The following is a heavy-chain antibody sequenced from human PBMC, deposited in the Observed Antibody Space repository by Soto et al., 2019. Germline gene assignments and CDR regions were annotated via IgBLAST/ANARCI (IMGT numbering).Heavy chain of an antibody. J-gene: IGHJ3*02. CDR1: GDSISRIDYY. V-gene: IGHV4-31*03. CDR3: AREGGSYDSGGYLIRGAFDI. CDR2: IYFHGNT. Sequence: SETLSLTCSVSGDSISRIDYYWTWIRQHPEKGLEWIGNIYFHGNTYYSPSLEGRLTISVDTSKNQFSLKLTSVTAADTAVYYCAREGGSYDSGGYLIRGAFDIWGQGTMVTVS. D-gene: IGHD3-22*01.